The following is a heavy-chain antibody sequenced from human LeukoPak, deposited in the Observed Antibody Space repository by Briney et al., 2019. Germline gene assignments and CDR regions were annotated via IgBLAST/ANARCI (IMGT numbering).Heavy chain of an antibody. D-gene: IGHD5-18*01. CDR3: AREGYSYGKAPDY. CDR1: GFTFSSYS. V-gene: IGHV3-21*01. J-gene: IGHJ4*02. CDR2: ISSSSSYI. Sequence: GGSLRLSCAASGFTFSSYSMNWVRQAPGKGLEWVSSISSSSSYIYYADSVKGRFTISRDNAKNSLYLQMNSLRAEDTAVYYCAREGYSYGKAPDYWGQGTLVTVSS.